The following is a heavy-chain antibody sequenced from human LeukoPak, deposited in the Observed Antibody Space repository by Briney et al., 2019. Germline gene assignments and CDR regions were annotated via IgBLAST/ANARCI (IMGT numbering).Heavy chain of an antibody. V-gene: IGHV1-46*01. CDR3: ARDPGVAAAGNWFDP. CDR2: INPSGGST. Sequence: ASVKVSCKASGYTFTSYYMHWVRQAPGQGLEWMGIINPSGGSTSYAQKFQGRVTMTSDTSTSTVYMELSSLRSEDTAVYYCARDPGVAAAGNWFDPWGQGTLVTVSS. D-gene: IGHD6-13*01. J-gene: IGHJ5*02. CDR1: GYTFTSYY.